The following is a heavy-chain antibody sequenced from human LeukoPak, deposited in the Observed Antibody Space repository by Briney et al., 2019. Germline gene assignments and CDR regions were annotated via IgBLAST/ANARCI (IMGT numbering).Heavy chain of an antibody. CDR3: AKTVGEDILTGFYYYYGMDV. CDR2: ISYDGSNK. V-gene: IGHV3-30*18. D-gene: IGHD3-9*01. J-gene: IGHJ6*02. CDR1: GFTFSSYG. Sequence: PGGSLRLSCAASGFTFSSYGMHWVRQAPGKGLEWVAVISYDGSNKYYADSVKGRFTISRDNSKNTLYLQMNSLRAEDTAVYYCAKTVGEDILTGFYYYYGMDVWGQGTTVTVSS.